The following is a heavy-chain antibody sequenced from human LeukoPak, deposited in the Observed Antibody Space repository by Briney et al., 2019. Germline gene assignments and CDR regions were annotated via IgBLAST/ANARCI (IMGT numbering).Heavy chain of an antibody. D-gene: IGHD2-15*01. Sequence: GASVKVSCKASGYSFTSYYMHWVRQAPGQGLEWVGFINPSGSSAAYAQKFQGRLTMTRDMFTSTDYMELTSLTSDDTAVYYCAGGSGGAFDIWGQGTMVTVSS. J-gene: IGHJ3*02. CDR2: INPSGSSA. V-gene: IGHV1-46*01. CDR1: GYSFTSYY. CDR3: AGGSGGAFDI.